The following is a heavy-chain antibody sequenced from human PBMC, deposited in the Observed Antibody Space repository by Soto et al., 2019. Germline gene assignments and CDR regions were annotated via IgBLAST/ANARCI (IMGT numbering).Heavy chain of an antibody. Sequence: GGSLRLSCAASGFTFSSYGMHWVRQAPGKGLEWVAVIWYDGSNKYYADSVKGRFTISRDNSKNTLYLQMNSLRAEDTAVYYCARGFRYSSSWYEKFWYFDLWGRGTLVTVSS. CDR1: GFTFSSYG. J-gene: IGHJ2*01. CDR2: IWYDGSNK. D-gene: IGHD6-13*01. CDR3: ARGFRYSSSWYEKFWYFDL. V-gene: IGHV3-33*01.